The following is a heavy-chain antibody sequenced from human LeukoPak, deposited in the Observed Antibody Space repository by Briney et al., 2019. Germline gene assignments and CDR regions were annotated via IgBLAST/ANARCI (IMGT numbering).Heavy chain of an antibody. CDR2: IYPGDSDT. V-gene: IGHV5-51*01. CDR1: GYSFTSYW. Sequence: GESLKISCKGSGYSFTSYWIGWVRQMPGKGLEWMGIIYPGDSDTRYSPSFQGQVTISADKSISTAYLQWSSLKASDTAMYYCARRRIAVAGNVDYFDCWGQGTLVTVSS. J-gene: IGHJ4*02. CDR3: ARRRIAVAGNVDYFDC. D-gene: IGHD6-19*01.